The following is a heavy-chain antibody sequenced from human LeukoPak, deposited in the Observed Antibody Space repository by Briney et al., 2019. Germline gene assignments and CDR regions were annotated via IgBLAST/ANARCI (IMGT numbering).Heavy chain of an antibody. Sequence: ASVKVSCKVSGYTLRELSMHWVRQAPAKGLQWMGVLYPEDGESIIAQKFQGRLTMTEDTSTDTAYMELSSLTSEDTAMYYCATGHCNTSSCYYYYMDVWGKGTTVTVSS. CDR2: LYPEDGES. CDR3: ATGHCNTSSCYYYYMDV. J-gene: IGHJ6*03. CDR1: GYTLRELS. D-gene: IGHD2/OR15-2a*01. V-gene: IGHV1-24*01.